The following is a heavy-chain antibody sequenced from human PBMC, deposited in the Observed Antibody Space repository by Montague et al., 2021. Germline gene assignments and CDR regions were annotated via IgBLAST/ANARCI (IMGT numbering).Heavy chain of an antibody. Sequence: SLRLSCAASGFTFSTFPMHWVRQAPGRGLEWVALISHDGSNKYYADSVRGRFTVSRDNSKNTLYLQTSSLRADDPAVYYCARWRVYYDSSGYAAWGRGTLVTVSS. CDR1: GFTFSTFP. D-gene: IGHD3-22*01. V-gene: IGHV3-30-3*01. CDR2: ISHDGSNK. CDR3: ARWRVYYDSSGYAA. J-gene: IGHJ5*02.